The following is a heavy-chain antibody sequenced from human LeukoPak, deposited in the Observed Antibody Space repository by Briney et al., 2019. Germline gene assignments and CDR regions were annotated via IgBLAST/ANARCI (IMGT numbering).Heavy chain of an antibody. Sequence: GRSLRLSCVASGFTFDDYGMHWVRQVPGKGLEWVSGINWNSVTIGYADSVKGRFTISRDNAKNSLYLQMNSRRAEDTAVFYCFSFYEPYWGRGTLVSVPS. CDR1: GFTFDDYG. V-gene: IGHV3-9*01. CDR2: INWNSVTI. J-gene: IGHJ4*02. D-gene: IGHD2/OR15-2a*01. CDR3: FSFYEPY.